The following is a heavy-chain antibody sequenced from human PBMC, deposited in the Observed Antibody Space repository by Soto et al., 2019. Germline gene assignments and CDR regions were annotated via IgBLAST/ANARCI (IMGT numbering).Heavy chain of an antibody. V-gene: IGHV3-30*18. CDR2: ISYDGSNK. Sequence: QVQVVESGGGVVQPGRSLRLSCVASGFSFSNYGMHWVRQAPGKGLEWVAIISYDGSNKYYADSVKGRFTISRDNSKNRVYLQMNSLRAEDTAVYYCAKDSSSSWFSPIDYWGLGTLVTVSS. CDR3: AKDSSSSWFSPIDY. CDR1: GFSFSNYG. D-gene: IGHD6-13*01. J-gene: IGHJ4*02.